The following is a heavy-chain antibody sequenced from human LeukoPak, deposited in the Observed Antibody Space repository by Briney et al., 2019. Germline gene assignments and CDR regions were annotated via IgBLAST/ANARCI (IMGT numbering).Heavy chain of an antibody. CDR3: AKDIDGYGDDPFDY. J-gene: IGHJ4*02. CDR2: ISWNSGSI. V-gene: IGHV3-9*01. D-gene: IGHD4-17*01. CDR1: GLTFDDYA. Sequence: GGSLRLSCAASGLTFDDYAMHWVRHAPGKGVEWVSGISWNSGSIVYADSVKGRFTISRDNAKNSLYLQMNSLRAEDTALYYCAKDIDGYGDDPFDYWGQGTLVTVSS.